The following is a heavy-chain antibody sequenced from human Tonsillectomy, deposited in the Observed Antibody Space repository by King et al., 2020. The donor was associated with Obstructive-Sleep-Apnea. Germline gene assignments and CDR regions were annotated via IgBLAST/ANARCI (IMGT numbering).Heavy chain of an antibody. CDR3: AHRRSWYYFDY. CDR1: GFSLSTSGVG. V-gene: IGHV2-5*01. Sequence: TLKESGPTLVKPTQTLTLTCTFSGFSLSTSGVGVGWIRQPPGQALEWLALIYWNDDKRYSPSLKSRLTITKDTSKNQVVLTMTNMDPVDTATYYCAHRRSWYYFDYWGQGTLVTVSS. CDR2: IYWNDDK. J-gene: IGHJ4*02. D-gene: IGHD2-15*01.